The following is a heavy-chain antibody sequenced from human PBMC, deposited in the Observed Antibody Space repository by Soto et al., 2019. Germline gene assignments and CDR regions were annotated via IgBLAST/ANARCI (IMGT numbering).Heavy chain of an antibody. CDR1: GFTFSSYA. Sequence: GGSLRLSCAASGFTFSSYAMHWVRQAPGKGLEWVAVISYDGSNKYYADSVKGRFTISRDNSKNTLYLQMNSLRAEDTAVYYCARDRTTVISSWGQGTLVTVSS. V-gene: IGHV3-30-3*01. CDR2: ISYDGSNK. CDR3: ARDRTTVISS. J-gene: IGHJ4*02. D-gene: IGHD4-4*01.